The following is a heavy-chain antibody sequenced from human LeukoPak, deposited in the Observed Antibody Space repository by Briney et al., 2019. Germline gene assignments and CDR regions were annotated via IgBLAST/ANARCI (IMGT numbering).Heavy chain of an antibody. D-gene: IGHD5-12*01. CDR2: IYSSGTT. Sequence: SESLSLTCTVSGGSISNYYWSWIRQPAGKGLEWIGRIYSSGTTIYNPSLKSRVTMSVDTSKNQFSLKLSSVTAADTAVYFCASGSSGYDPWGQGTLVTVSS. CDR3: ASGSSGYDP. J-gene: IGHJ5*02. CDR1: GGSISNYY. V-gene: IGHV4-4*07.